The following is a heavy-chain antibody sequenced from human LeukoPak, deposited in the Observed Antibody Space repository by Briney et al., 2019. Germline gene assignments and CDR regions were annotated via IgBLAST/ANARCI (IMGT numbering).Heavy chain of an antibody. Sequence: SETLSLTCTVSGGSTRSSSYYWGWIRQPPGKWLEWIGSIYYSGSTYYNPSLKSRVTISVDTSKNQFSLKLSSVTAADTAVYYCASAISTWGQGTLVTVSS. CDR1: GGSTRSSSYY. D-gene: IGHD3-9*01. V-gene: IGHV4-39*01. CDR3: ASAIST. J-gene: IGHJ5*02. CDR2: IYYSGST.